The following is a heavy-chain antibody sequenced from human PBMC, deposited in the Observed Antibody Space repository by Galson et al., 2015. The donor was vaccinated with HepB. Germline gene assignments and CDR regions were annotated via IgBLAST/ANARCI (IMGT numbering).Heavy chain of an antibody. Sequence: SLRLSCAASGFTFSSYSMNWVRQAPGKGLEWVSSISSSSSYIYYADSVKGRFTISRDNSKKMLYLQMNSLRSEDTAVYKCARDIGSSWYDYWGQGTLVTVSS. V-gene: IGHV3-21*01. J-gene: IGHJ4*02. CDR1: GFTFSSYS. D-gene: IGHD6-13*01. CDR3: ARDIGSSWYDY. CDR2: ISSSSSYI.